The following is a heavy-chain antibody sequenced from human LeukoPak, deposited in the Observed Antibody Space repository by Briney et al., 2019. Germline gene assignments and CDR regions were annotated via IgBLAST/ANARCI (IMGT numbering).Heavy chain of an antibody. Sequence: SETLPLICTVSGDSLSTYSWSWLRQPPGKGLEYIGYIYYSGSTNYNPSLKSRVTMSVDTSKNQFSLKLNSVTAADTAVYYCVGEKNYWGTPYWGQGTLVTVSS. CDR3: VGEKNYWGTPY. D-gene: IGHD1-7*01. CDR1: GDSLSTYS. J-gene: IGHJ4*02. CDR2: IYYSGST. V-gene: IGHV4-59*08.